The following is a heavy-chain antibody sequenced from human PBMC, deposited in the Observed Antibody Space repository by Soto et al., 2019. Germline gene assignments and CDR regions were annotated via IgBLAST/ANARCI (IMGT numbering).Heavy chain of an antibody. V-gene: IGHV3-23*01. CDR1: GCTFSSYA. CDR3: AKDRAVRFLEWLLNPEV. CDR2: ISGSGGST. D-gene: IGHD3-3*01. J-gene: IGHJ4*02. Sequence: EVQLLESGGGLVQPGGSLRLSCAASGCTFSSYAMSWVRQAPGKGLEWVSAISGSGGSTYYADSVKGRFTISRDNSKNTLYLQMNSLRAEDTAVYYCAKDRAVRFLEWLLNPEVWGQGTLVTVSS.